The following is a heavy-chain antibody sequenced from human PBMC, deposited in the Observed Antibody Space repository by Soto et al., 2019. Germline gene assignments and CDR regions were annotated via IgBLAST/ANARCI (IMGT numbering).Heavy chain of an antibody. CDR2: IYTSGST. Sequence: QVQLQESGPGLVKPSETLSLTCTVSGGSISSYYWSWIRQPAGKGLEWIGRIYTSGSTNYNPSLKSRVSMSVDTSKNQFSLKLSSVTAADTAVYYCARDLYYDYVWGSSSYYFDYCGQGTLVTVSS. V-gene: IGHV4-4*07. J-gene: IGHJ4*02. CDR3: ARDLYYDYVWGSSSYYFDY. D-gene: IGHD3-16*01. CDR1: GGSISSYY.